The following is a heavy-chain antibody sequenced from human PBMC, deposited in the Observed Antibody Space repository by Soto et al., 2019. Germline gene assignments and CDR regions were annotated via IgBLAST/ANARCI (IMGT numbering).Heavy chain of an antibody. Sequence: GESLKISCKGSGYYFPSYWIGRVRQMPGKGLEWMGIFYPGDSDTRYSPSFPGQVTISADRSISTAYLQWSSLKPSDTAMYYCARQGNGAEGFDYWGQGTLVTVSS. CDR1: GYYFPSYW. CDR2: FYPGDSDT. J-gene: IGHJ4*02. CDR3: ARQGNGAEGFDY. V-gene: IGHV5-51*01. D-gene: IGHD4-17*01.